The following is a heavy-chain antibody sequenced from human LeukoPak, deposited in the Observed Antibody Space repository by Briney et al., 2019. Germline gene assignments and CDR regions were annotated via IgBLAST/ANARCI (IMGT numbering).Heavy chain of an antibody. D-gene: IGHD3-22*01. CDR2: IYYSGST. V-gene: IGHV4-39*07. Sequence: PSETLSLTCTVSGGSISSSSYYWGWIRQPPGKGLEWIGSIYYSGSTYYNPSLKSRVTISVDTSKNQFSLELSSVTAADTAVYYCAREYYYDSSGLDFDYWGQGTLVTVSS. J-gene: IGHJ4*02. CDR1: GGSISSSSYY. CDR3: AREYYYDSSGLDFDY.